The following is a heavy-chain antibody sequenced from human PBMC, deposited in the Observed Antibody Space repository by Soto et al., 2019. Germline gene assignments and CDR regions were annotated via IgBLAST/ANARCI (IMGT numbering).Heavy chain of an antibody. D-gene: IGHD1-1*01. Sequence: SETLSLTCSVSTYSISSGFFWGWIRQPPGKGLEWIGSIFHTGDTYYNPSLKSRITMSVDTSRNQFSLKLTSLTAADTAVYYCARDTNSLDPWGQGTLVTVS. J-gene: IGHJ5*02. V-gene: IGHV4-38-2*02. CDR1: TYSISSGFF. CDR2: IFHTGDT. CDR3: ARDTNSLDP.